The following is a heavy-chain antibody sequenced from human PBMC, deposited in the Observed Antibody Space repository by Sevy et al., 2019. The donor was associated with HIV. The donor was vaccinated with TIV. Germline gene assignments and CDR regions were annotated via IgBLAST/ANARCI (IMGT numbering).Heavy chain of an antibody. CDR1: GSTLTQLS. CDR3: ATTTDYYEGSGDPFDY. D-gene: IGHD3-22*01. J-gene: IGHJ4*02. V-gene: IGHV1-24*01. CDR2: FDPEDGET. Sequence: ASVKVSCRVSGSTLTQLSMHWVRQTPGKGLEWLGSFDPEDGETIYAQKFQGRVTLTEDTSTDTAYMDLSSLRSGDTAVYYCATTTDYYEGSGDPFDYWGQGTLVTVSS.